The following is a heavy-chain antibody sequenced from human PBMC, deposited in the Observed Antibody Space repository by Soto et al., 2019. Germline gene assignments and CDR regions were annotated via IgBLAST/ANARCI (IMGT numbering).Heavy chain of an antibody. CDR3: ARDPGFGFGCSYAFAMDV. CDR1: GYTFSNYG. V-gene: IGHV1-18*01. Sequence: QVQLVQSGAEVKKPGASVKVSCKASGYTFSNYGISWVRQGPGQGLEWMGWISGYNGNTHYEEKVQGRIKMTTDTRTSTTYVELRRLRTADTAVDFCARDPGFGFGCSYAFAMDVWGQGTTVTVS. CDR2: ISGYNGNT. J-gene: IGHJ6*02. D-gene: IGHD5-18*01.